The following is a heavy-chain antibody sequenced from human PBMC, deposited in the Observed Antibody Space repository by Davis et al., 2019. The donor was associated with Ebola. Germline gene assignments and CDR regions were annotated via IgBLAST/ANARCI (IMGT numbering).Heavy chain of an antibody. CDR3: ARRQYYYDSSGYHIGAFDI. CDR1: GYSISSGHY. J-gene: IGHJ3*02. V-gene: IGHV4-38-2*02. Sequence: SETLSLTCTVSGYSISSGHYWAWIRQPPGKGLEWMGYIYQTGSDYYNPSLRSRVTISVDTSKNQFSLKLSSVTAADTAVYYCARRQYYYDSSGYHIGAFDIWGQGTMVTVSS. CDR2: IYQTGSD. D-gene: IGHD3-22*01.